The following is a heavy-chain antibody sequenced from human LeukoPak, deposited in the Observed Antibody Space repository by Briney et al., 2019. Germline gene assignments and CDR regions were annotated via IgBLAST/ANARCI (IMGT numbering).Heavy chain of an antibody. CDR2: IYYSGST. J-gene: IGHJ3*02. CDR1: GGSVSSGSYY. CDR3: ARYCSGGSCYWNAFDI. V-gene: IGHV4-61*01. Sequence: ETSETLSLTCTVSGGSVSSGSYYWSWLRQPPGKGLEWIGYIYYSGSTNYNPSLKSRVTISVDTSKNQFSLKLSSVTAADTAVYYCARYCSGGSCYWNAFDIWGQGTMVTVSS. D-gene: IGHD2-15*01.